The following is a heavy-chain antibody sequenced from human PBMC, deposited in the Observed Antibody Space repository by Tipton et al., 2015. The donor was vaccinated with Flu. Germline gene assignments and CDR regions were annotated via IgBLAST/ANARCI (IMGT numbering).Heavy chain of an antibody. V-gene: IGHV4-34*01. J-gene: IGHJ3*02. D-gene: IGHD6-13*01. CDR3: ARGGRAPLRSSWSNAFDI. Sequence: SLTCAVYGGSFSGYYWSWIRQPPGKGLEWIGEINHSGSTNYNPSLKSRVTISVDTSKNQFSLKLSSVTAADTAVYYCARGGRAPLRSSWSNAFDIWGQGTMVTVSS. CDR1: GGSFSGYY. CDR2: INHSGST.